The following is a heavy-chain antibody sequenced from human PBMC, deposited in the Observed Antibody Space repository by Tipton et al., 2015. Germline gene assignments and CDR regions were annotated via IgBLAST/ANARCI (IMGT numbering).Heavy chain of an antibody. CDR2: IIPMFGTA. D-gene: IGHD2/OR15-2a*01. CDR1: GGTFSRRN. V-gene: IGHV1-69*06. Sequence: QSGAEVKKPGSSVKVSCKVSGGTFSRRNITWVRQAPGQGLEWMGGIIPMFGTADYAQRFRGRVAIIADKSTATVYMELSSLTSEDTAVYYCARGALSISPGMGFDLWGQGTVVTVSP. J-gene: IGHJ3*01. CDR3: ARGALSISPGMGFDL.